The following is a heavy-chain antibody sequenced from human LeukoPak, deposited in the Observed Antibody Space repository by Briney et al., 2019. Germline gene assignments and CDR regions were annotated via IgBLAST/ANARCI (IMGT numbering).Heavy chain of an antibody. CDR1: GFTVSSNY. CDR3: ATKYYFDY. CDR2: IYSGGTT. V-gene: IGHV3-53*01. Sequence: SGGSLRLSCAASGFTVSSNYMSWVRQAPGKGLEWVSVIYSGGTTYYADSVKGRFTISRDNSRSTVYLQMNSLRVEDTAVYYCATKYYFDYWGQGTLVTVSS. J-gene: IGHJ4*02.